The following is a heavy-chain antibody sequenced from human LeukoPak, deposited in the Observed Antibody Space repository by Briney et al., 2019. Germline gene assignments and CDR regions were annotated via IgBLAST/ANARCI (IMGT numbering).Heavy chain of an antibody. D-gene: IGHD1-26*01. CDR3: ARGVRGSYGTDF. V-gene: IGHV3-74*01. CDR2: INPAGSST. CDR1: GFTFSSDW. J-gene: IGHJ4*02. Sequence: GGSLRLSCAASGFTFSSDWMHWVRQAPGQGLVWVSRINPAGSSTNYADSVKGRFTISRDNAMNTLYLRLNSLRAEDTAVYYCARGVRGSYGTDFWGQGTLVTVSS.